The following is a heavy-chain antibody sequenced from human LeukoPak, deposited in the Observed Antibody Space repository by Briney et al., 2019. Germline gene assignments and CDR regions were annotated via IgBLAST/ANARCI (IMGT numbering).Heavy chain of an antibody. CDR3: AKDPNYSPFDY. J-gene: IGHJ4*02. CDR2: ISGSGDST. CDR1: RFTFSDYA. Sequence: GGSLRLSCAASRFTFSDYAMSWVRQAPGKGLEWVSTISGSGDSTYYADSVKGRFTISRDNSKNTLYLQMNSLRAEDTAVYYCAKDPNYSPFDYWGQGTLVTVSS. V-gene: IGHV3-23*01. D-gene: IGHD1-7*01.